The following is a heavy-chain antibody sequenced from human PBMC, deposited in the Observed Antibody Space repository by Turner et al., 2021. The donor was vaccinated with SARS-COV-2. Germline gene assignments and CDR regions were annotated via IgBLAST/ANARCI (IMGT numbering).Heavy chain of an antibody. CDR3: AKGDHPYGDYITPFDH. CDR2: ITSRADKT. Sequence: EVQLLESGGGMVQPGDSLRLSCVGTGFKFGDYAMTWVRQAPGRGLHRVRSITSRADKTYYADSLKGRFTVSRDNSKSTLYLQVNSLRAEDTAVYYCAKGDHPYGDYITPFDHWGQGTLVTVSS. V-gene: IGHV3-23*01. CDR1: GFKFGDYA. D-gene: IGHD4-17*01. J-gene: IGHJ4*02.